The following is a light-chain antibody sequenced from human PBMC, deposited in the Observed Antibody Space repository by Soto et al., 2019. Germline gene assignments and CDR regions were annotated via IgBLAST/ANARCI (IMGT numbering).Light chain of an antibody. V-gene: IGKV3-20*01. CDR3: QQYGTSPIT. Sequence: ENVLTQSPGTLSLSPGERATLSWRASQTVSSYLTWYQQRPGQAPRLLIYGASKRATGIPDRFSGSGSGTDFTLTISRLEPEDFALYYCQQYGTSPITFGQGTRLEIK. CDR2: GAS. CDR1: QTVSSY. J-gene: IGKJ5*01.